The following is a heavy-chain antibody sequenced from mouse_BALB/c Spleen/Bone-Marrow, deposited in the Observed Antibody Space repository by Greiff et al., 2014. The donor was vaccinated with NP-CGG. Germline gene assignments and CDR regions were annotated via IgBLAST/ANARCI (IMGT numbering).Heavy chain of an antibody. J-gene: IGHJ2*01. Sequence: VQLKQSGPELVKPGASVKISCKTSGYTFTEYTMHWVKQSHGKSLVWIGGINPNNGGTSYNQKFKGKATLTVDKSSSTAYMELRSLTSEDSAVYYCARCRVYYYANWGQGTTLTVSS. D-gene: IGHD1-1*01. CDR3: ARCRVYYYAN. CDR2: INPNNGGT. CDR1: GYTFTEYT. V-gene: IGHV1-18*01.